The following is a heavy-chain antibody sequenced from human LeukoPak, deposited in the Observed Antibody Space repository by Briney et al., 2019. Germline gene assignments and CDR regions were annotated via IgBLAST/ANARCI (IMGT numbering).Heavy chain of an antibody. CDR3: ARDRSGYSYGTRYYYMDV. J-gene: IGHJ6*03. Sequence: GASVKVSCKASGYTFTGYYMHWVRQAPGQGLEWMGWINPNSGGTNYAQKFQGRVTMTRDTSISTAYMELSRLRSDDTAVYYCARDRSGYSYGTRYYYMDVWGKGTTVTISS. D-gene: IGHD5-18*01. V-gene: IGHV1-2*02. CDR2: INPNSGGT. CDR1: GYTFTGYY.